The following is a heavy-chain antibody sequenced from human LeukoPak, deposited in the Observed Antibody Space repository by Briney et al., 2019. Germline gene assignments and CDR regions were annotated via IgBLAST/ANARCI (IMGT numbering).Heavy chain of an antibody. V-gene: IGHV4-59*08. J-gene: IGHJ4*02. CDR3: ARHLGAVRGVIIGYFDY. D-gene: IGHD3-10*01. Sequence: SETLSLTCTVSGGSISSYYWSWIRQPPGKGLEWIGYIYYGGSTNYNPSLKSRVTISVDTSKNQFSLKLSSVTAADTAVYYCARHLGAVRGVIIGYFDYWAREPWSPSPQ. CDR2: IYYGGST. CDR1: GGSISSYY.